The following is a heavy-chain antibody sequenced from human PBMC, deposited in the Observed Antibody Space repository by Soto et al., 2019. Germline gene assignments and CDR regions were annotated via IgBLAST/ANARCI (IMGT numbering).Heavy chain of an antibody. CDR3: ARVLSSGIVVVPAAIGEGHWFDP. D-gene: IGHD2-2*01. Sequence: SETLSLTCAVYGGSFSGYYWSWIRQPPGKGLEWIGEINHSGSTNYNPSLKSRVTISVDTSKNQFSLKLSSVTAADTAVYYCARVLSSGIVVVPAAIGEGHWFDPWGQGTLVTVSS. V-gene: IGHV4-34*01. CDR1: GGSFSGYY. J-gene: IGHJ5*02. CDR2: INHSGST.